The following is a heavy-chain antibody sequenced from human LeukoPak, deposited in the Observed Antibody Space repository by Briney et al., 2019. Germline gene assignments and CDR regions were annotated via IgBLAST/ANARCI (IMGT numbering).Heavy chain of an antibody. J-gene: IGHJ3*02. CDR3: ASLPAATPNDDAFDI. CDR2: MNPNSGNT. CDR1: GYTFTSYD. D-gene: IGHD2-2*02. Sequence: GASVKVSCKASGYTFTSYDINWVRQATGQGLEWMGWMNPNSGNTGYAQKFQGRATMTRNTSISTAYMELSSLRSEDTAVYYCASLPAATPNDDAFDIWGQGTMVTVSS. V-gene: IGHV1-8*01.